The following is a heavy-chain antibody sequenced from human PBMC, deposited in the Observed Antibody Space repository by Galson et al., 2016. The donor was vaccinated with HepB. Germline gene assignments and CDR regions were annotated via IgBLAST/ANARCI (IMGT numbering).Heavy chain of an antibody. J-gene: IGHJ4*02. CDR1: GFAFSDYG. Sequence: SLRLSCAASGFAFSDYGIHWVRQVPGKGLEWVASISPDGTKKYYADSVTGRFIMSRDSSKDTVYLQMTSLRTEDTATLESAVAFDYWGQGTLVTASP. CDR2: ISPDGTKK. CDR3: AVAFDY. D-gene: IGHD3-3*01. V-gene: IGHV3-30*03.